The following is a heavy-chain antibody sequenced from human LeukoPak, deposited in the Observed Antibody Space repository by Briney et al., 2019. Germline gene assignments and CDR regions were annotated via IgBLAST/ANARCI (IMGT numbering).Heavy chain of an antibody. D-gene: IGHD6-19*01. J-gene: IGHJ4*02. Sequence: PGGSLRLSCAASGITVSSKSMSWVRQAPGKGLEWVTVIYSGGSTDYADSVKGRFTISRDNSKNTLYLQMSSLRAEDTAVYYCAIGGQRLVSDYWGQGTLVTVSS. CDR3: AIGGQRLVSDY. CDR1: GITVSSKS. V-gene: IGHV3-66*01. CDR2: IYSGGST.